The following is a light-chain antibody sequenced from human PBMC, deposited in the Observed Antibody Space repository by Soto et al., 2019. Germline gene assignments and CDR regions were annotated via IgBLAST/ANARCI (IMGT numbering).Light chain of an antibody. CDR3: QQYNSDPLT. V-gene: IGKV1-5*03. CDR2: KAS. J-gene: IGKJ4*01. CDR1: QSISSW. Sequence: DIQMTQSPSTLSASVGDRVTITCRASQSISSWLAWYQQKPGKAPKLLIYKASSLESGVPSRFSGSGSGTEFTLSISSLQLVDFANYYCQQYNSDPLTFGGGTNVEIK.